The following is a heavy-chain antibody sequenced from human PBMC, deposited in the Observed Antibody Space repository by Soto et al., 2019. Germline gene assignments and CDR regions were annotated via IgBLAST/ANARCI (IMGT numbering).Heavy chain of an antibody. CDR3: ERDVSSVEFEYFQH. V-gene: IGHV3-33*01. CDR2: IWYDGSNK. CDR1: GFPFTSYG. D-gene: IGHD6-13*01. J-gene: IGHJ1*01. Sequence: GGSLKLSCAASGFPFTSYGMPWVRQAPGKGLEWVAVIWYDGSNKYYADSVKGRFTISRDSSKNTLYLQMNSLRAEDTAVYYCERDVSSVEFEYFQHGDQGTLVTVS.